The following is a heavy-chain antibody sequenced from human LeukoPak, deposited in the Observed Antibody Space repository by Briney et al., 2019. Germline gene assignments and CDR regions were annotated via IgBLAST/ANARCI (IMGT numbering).Heavy chain of an antibody. CDR3: AHKYSRFSYFDS. D-gene: IGHD6-6*01. Sequence: SGPTLVNPTQTLTLNCTFSGFSLRTSGVGVGRIRQPPGKALEWVALIYWDDDQRYSPSLKSRVTITKDTSKNQVVLTMTNMDPVDTAIYYCAHKYSRFSYFDSWGQGMLVTVSS. CDR2: IYWDDDQ. V-gene: IGHV2-5*02. J-gene: IGHJ4*02. CDR1: GFSLRTSGVG.